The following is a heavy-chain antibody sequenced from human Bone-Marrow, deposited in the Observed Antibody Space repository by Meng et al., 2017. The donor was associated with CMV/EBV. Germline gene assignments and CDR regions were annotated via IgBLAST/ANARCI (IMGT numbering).Heavy chain of an antibody. CDR1: GGSIRSSTYY. CDR3: ARHEGYDDAFDI. Sequence: SETLSLTCTVSGGSIRSSTYYWGWIRQPPGKGLECIGRIFYSGSTYYNPSLKSRVTIFVDTSKNQFSLKLSSVTAADTGVYYCARHEGYDDAFDIWGQGTRVTVSS. CDR2: IFYSGST. D-gene: IGHD5-12*01. J-gene: IGHJ3*02. V-gene: IGHV4-39*01.